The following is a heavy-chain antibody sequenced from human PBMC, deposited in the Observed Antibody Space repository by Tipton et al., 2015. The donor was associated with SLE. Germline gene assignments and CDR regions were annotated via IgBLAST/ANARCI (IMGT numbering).Heavy chain of an antibody. CDR1: GGSISSHY. V-gene: IGHV4-59*11. CDR2: IYYSGST. J-gene: IGHJ6*03. CDR3: ARERGEIVVVTAPRLNYYYYMDV. D-gene: IGHD2-21*02. Sequence: TLSLTCTVSGGSISSHYWSWIRQPPGRGLEWIGYIYYSGSTYYNPSLKSRVTISVDTSKNQFSLKLSSVTAADTAVYYCARERGEIVVVTAPRLNYYYYMDVWGKGTTVTVSS.